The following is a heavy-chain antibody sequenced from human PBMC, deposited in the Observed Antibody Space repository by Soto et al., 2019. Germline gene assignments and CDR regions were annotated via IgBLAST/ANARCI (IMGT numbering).Heavy chain of an antibody. D-gene: IGHD6-13*01. Sequence: EVPLLESGGGLEQPGGSLRLSFAASGFLFSNYAMTWVRQGAGKGLEWVSSISGGGGRTYYAGSVKGRFTISRDNSKDTVYLQMNSLRAEDTAIYYCAKHIAAAVFYYGMDVWGQGTTVTVSS. CDR1: GFLFSNYA. CDR3: AKHIAAAVFYYGMDV. J-gene: IGHJ6*02. V-gene: IGHV3-23*01. CDR2: ISGGGGRT.